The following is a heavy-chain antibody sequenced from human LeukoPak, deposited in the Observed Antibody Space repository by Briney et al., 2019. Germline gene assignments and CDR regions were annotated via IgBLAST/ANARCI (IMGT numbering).Heavy chain of an antibody. CDR3: TTGGRWTDIFDY. V-gene: IGHV3-15*01. CDR1: GFTFSNAW. CDR2: IKSKTDGGTT. J-gene: IGHJ4*02. Sequence: GGSLRLSCAASGFTFSNAWMSGVRQAPGKGLEWVGRIKSKTDGGTTDYAAPVKGRFTISRDDSKNTLYLQMNSLKTEDTAVYYCTTGGRWTDIFDYWGQGTLVTVFS. D-gene: IGHD3/OR15-3a*01.